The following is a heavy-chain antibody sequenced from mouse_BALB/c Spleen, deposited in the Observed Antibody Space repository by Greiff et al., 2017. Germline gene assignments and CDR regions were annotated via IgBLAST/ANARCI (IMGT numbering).Heavy chain of an antibody. J-gene: IGHJ3*01. D-gene: IGHD2-4*01. CDR1: GFTFSSYA. CDR2: ISSGGST. V-gene: IGHV5-6-5*01. CDR3: ARYSYYFDY. Sequence: EVQGVESGGGLVKPGGSLKLSCAASGFTFSSYAMSWVRQTPEKRLEWVASISSGGSTYYPDSVKGRFTISRDNARNILYLQMSSLRSEDTAMYYCARYSYYFDYWGQGTLVTVSA.